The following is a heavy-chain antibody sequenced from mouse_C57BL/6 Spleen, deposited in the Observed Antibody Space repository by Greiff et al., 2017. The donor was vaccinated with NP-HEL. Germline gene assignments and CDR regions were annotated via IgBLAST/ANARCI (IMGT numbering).Heavy chain of an antibody. J-gene: IGHJ4*01. CDR2: SRNKANDYTT. Sequence: EVKLMESGGGLVQSGRSLRLSCATSGFTFSDFYMEWVRQAPGKGLEWIAASRNKANDYTTEYSASVKGRFIVSRDTSQSILYLQMNALRAEDTAIYYCARDYDYDEGSAMDYWGQGTSVTVSS. D-gene: IGHD2-4*01. CDR1: GFTFSDFY. CDR3: ARDYDYDEGSAMDY. V-gene: IGHV7-1*01.